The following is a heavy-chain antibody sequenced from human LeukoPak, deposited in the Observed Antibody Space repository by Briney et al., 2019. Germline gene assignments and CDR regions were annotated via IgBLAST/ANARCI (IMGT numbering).Heavy chain of an antibody. D-gene: IGHD3-22*01. CDR3: ARARYYDSSGYSDYFDH. CDR1: GFTFSNYF. Sequence: GGSLRLSCAASGFTFSNYFMHWVRQVPGKGLEWVASVSQDESNELYADSVKGRSTISRDNSKNTLYLQMNSLRGEDTAVYYCARARYYDSSGYSDYFDHWGQGTLVTVSS. CDR2: VSQDESNE. J-gene: IGHJ4*02. V-gene: IGHV3-30-3*01.